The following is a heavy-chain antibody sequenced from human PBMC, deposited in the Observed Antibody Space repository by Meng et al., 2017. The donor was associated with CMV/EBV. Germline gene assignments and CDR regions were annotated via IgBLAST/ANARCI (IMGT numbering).Heavy chain of an antibody. V-gene: IGHV4-39*07. D-gene: IGHD6-6*01. Sequence: SGGSFSSSSYYWGWIRQPPGKGLEWIGSIYYSGSTYYNPSLKSRVTISVDTSKNQFSLKLSSVTAADTAVYYCARNPTAARGVDWFDPWGQGTLVTVSS. CDR2: IYYSGST. CDR3: ARNPTAARGVDWFDP. J-gene: IGHJ5*02. CDR1: GGSFSSSSYY.